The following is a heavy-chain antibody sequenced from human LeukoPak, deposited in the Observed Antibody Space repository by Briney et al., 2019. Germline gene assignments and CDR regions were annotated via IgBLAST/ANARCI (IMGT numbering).Heavy chain of an antibody. Sequence: SETLSLTCTVSGGSISSYYWSWIRQPPGKGLEWIGYIYYSGSTNYNPSLKSRVTISVDKSKNQFSLKLSSVTAADTAVYYCARGGVTPDYGDLRAYYYYYMDVWGKGTTVTVSS. CDR3: ARGGVTPDYGDLRAYYYYYMDV. J-gene: IGHJ6*03. V-gene: IGHV4-59*01. D-gene: IGHD4-17*01. CDR2: IYYSGST. CDR1: GGSISSYY.